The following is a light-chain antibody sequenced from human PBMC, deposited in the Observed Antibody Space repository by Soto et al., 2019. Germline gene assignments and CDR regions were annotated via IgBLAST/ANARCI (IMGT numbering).Light chain of an antibody. CDR2: KAS. Sequence: DIQMTQSPSTLSASVGDRVTITCRASQSISSWLVWYQQKPGKAPKLLIYKASSLGSGVPSRFSGSGSGTEFTLTISSLQAEDFAIYYCQQYNSHSSYTFGQGTKLEIK. CDR1: QSISSW. V-gene: IGKV1-5*03. J-gene: IGKJ2*01. CDR3: QQYNSHSSYT.